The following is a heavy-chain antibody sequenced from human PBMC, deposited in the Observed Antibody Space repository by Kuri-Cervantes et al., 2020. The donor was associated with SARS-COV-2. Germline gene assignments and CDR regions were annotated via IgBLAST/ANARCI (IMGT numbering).Heavy chain of an antibody. V-gene: IGHV3-30*04. CDR3: ARDLNRYSSSRGAFDI. D-gene: IGHD6-13*01. Sequence: GGSLRLSCAASGFTFSSYAMHWVRQAPGKGLEWVAVISYDGSNKYYADSVKGRFTISRDNSKNTLYLQMNSLRAEDTAVYYCARDLNRYSSSRGAFDIWGQGTMVTVSS. J-gene: IGHJ3*02. CDR1: GFTFSSYA. CDR2: ISYDGSNK.